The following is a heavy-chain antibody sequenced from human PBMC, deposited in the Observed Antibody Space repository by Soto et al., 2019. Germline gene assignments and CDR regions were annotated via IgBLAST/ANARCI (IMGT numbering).Heavy chain of an antibody. J-gene: IGHJ6*03. CDR3: ARGVRGVDYYYMDV. CDR2: ISAYNGNT. V-gene: IGHV1-18*01. CDR1: GYTFTSYG. Sequence: ASVKLSCKASGYTFTSYGISWVRQAPGQGLEWMGWISAYNGNTNYAQKLQGRVTMTTDTSTSTAYMELRSLRSDDTAVYYCARGVRGVDYYYMDVWGKGTTVTVSS. D-gene: IGHD3-10*01.